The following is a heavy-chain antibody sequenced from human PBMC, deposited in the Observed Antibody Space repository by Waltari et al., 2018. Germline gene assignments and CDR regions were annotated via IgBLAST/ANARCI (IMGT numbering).Heavy chain of an antibody. D-gene: IGHD1-26*01. V-gene: IGHV1-69*04. CDR2: IIPILGIA. CDR1: GGTFSSYA. Sequence: QVQLVQSGAEVKKPGSSVKVSCTASGGTFSSYAISWVRQAPGQGLEWMGGIIPILGIANYAQKFQGRVTITADESTSTAYMELSSLRSEDTAVYYCAREEVGATWFDPWGQGTLVTVSS. J-gene: IGHJ5*02. CDR3: AREEVGATWFDP.